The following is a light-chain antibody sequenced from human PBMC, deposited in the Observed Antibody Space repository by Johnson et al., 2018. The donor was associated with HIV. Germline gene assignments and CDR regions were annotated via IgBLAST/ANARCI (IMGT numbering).Light chain of an antibody. Sequence: QSVLTQPPSVSAAPGQKVTISCSGSSSNIGKNYVSWYQQLPGTAPKLLIYDNNKRPSGIPDRFSGSKSGTSATLGIPGLQPGDEAGYYCGTWDSILRAYVFGTGTKVTVL. CDR3: GTWDSILRAYV. V-gene: IGLV1-51*01. CDR1: SSNIGKNY. CDR2: DNN. J-gene: IGLJ1*01.